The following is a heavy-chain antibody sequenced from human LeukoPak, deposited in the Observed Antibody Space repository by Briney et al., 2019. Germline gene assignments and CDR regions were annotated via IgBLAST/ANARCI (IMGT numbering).Heavy chain of an antibody. Sequence: SETLSLTCTVSGGYISSYYWNWIRQPPGKGLEWIGEINHTGSTNYIPSLKSRVTISVDTSKNQFSLKLSSLTAADTAVYYCARSPGRYYDMWFDPWGQGTLVTVSS. V-gene: IGHV4-34*01. CDR2: INHTGST. CDR3: ARSPGRYYDMWFDP. J-gene: IGHJ5*02. CDR1: GGYISSYY. D-gene: IGHD3-9*01.